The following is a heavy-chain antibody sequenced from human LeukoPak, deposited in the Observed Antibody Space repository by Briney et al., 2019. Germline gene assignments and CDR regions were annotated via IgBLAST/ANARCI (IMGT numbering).Heavy chain of an antibody. V-gene: IGHV3-21*01. Sequence: GGFLRLSCAASGFTFSSYSMNWVRQAPGKGLEWVSSISSSSSYIYYAGSVKGRFTISRDNAKNSLYLQMNSLRAEDTAVYYCARDPWADLWFGELEPDYWGQGTLVTVSS. J-gene: IGHJ4*02. CDR3: ARDPWADLWFGELEPDY. CDR1: GFTFSSYS. D-gene: IGHD3-10*01. CDR2: ISSSSSYI.